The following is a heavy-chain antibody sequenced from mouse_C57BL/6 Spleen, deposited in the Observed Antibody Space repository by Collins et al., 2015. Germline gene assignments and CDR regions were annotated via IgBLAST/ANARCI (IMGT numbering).Heavy chain of an antibody. Sequence: KGKATLTVDKSSSTAYMELNSLTSEDSAVYYCARESYGSSGYFDYWGQGTTLTVSS. D-gene: IGHD1-1*01. J-gene: IGHJ2*01. CDR3: ARESYGSSGYFDY. V-gene: IGHV1-19*01.